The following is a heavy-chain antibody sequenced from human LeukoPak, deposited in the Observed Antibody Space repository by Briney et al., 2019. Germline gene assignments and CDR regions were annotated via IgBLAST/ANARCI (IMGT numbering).Heavy chain of an antibody. Sequence: SQTLSLPCTVSGGSISSGGYYWSWIRQHPGKGLEWIGYIYYSGSTYYNPSLKSRVTISVDTSKNQFSLKLSSVTAADTAVYYCARSTTVTTYFDYWGQGTLVTVSS. V-gene: IGHV4-31*03. D-gene: IGHD4-11*01. CDR2: IYYSGST. J-gene: IGHJ4*02. CDR1: GGSISSGGYY. CDR3: ARSTTVTTYFDY.